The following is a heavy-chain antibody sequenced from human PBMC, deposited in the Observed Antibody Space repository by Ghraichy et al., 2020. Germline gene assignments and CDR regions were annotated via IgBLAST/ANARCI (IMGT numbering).Heavy chain of an antibody. J-gene: IGHJ5*02. Sequence: SLTCTVSGGSINPYYWSWIRQSPGKGLEWIGFIFSSGATDYNLSLKSRVTISLDTSKNQFSLRLRSVTAADTAVYYCARHVDRWELLSFGPWGQGILVTVSS. D-gene: IGHD4-23*01. CDR2: IFSSGAT. V-gene: IGHV4-4*09. CDR3: ARHVDRWELLSFGP. CDR1: GGSINPYY.